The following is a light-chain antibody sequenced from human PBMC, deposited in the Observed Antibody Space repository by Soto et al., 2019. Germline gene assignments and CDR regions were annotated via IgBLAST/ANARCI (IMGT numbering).Light chain of an antibody. CDR1: QFIRNH. CDR2: DAS. V-gene: IGKV1-33*01. Sequence: ILMTQSPYSLSASLGDRVTITCRASQFIRNHLAWYQQRPGKAPKLLIYDASNLETGVPSRFSGSGSGTDFTFTISSLQPEDIATYYCQQYDNLPTFGQGTRLEIK. CDR3: QQYDNLPT. J-gene: IGKJ5*01.